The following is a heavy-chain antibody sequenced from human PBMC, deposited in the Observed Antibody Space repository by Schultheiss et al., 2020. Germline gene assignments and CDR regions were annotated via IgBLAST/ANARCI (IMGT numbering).Heavy chain of an antibody. CDR3: ARVGIAAL. J-gene: IGHJ4*02. Sequence: SETLSLTCTVSGGSISSGSYYWSWIRQPAGKGLEWIGRIYTSGSTNYNPSLKSRVTISVDTSKNQFSLKLSSVTAADTAVYYCARVGIAALWGQGTLVTVSS. D-gene: IGHD6-13*01. V-gene: IGHV4-61*02. CDR1: GGSISSGSYY. CDR2: IYTSGST.